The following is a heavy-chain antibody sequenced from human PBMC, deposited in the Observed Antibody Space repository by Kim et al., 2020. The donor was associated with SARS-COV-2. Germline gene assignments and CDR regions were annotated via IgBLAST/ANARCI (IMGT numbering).Heavy chain of an antibody. V-gene: IGHV5-51*01. J-gene: IGHJ6*02. CDR3: ARTGKGRWDKALFTVTNYYYYYGMDV. CDR1: GYSFTSYW. D-gene: IGHD4-17*01. CDR2: IYPGDSDT. Sequence: GESLKISCKGSGYSFTSYWIGWVRQMPGKGLEWMGIIYPGDSDTRYSPSFQGQVTISADKSISTAYLQWSSLKASDTAMYYCARTGKGRWDKALFTVTNYYYYYGMDVWGQGTTVTVSS.